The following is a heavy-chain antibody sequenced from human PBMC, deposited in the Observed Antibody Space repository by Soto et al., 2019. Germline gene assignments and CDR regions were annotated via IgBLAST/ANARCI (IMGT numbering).Heavy chain of an antibody. Sequence: QVQLMESGGGVVQPGRSLRLSCAASGFTFSSYAMHWVRQAPGKGLEWVAVISYDGSNKYYADSVKGRFTISRDNSKNTLYLQMNSLRAEDTAVYYCARDGPALGYCSGGSCYPGYWGQGTLVTVSS. CDR3: ARDGPALGYCSGGSCYPGY. D-gene: IGHD2-15*01. CDR2: ISYDGSNK. J-gene: IGHJ4*02. CDR1: GFTFSSYA. V-gene: IGHV3-30-3*01.